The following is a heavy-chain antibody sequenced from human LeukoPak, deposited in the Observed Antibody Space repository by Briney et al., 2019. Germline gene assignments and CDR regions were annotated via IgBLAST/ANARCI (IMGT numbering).Heavy chain of an antibody. CDR3: ARQGYSAYEILDY. V-gene: IGHV4-59*08. CDR1: GGSISSYY. CDR2: IYYSGST. D-gene: IGHD5-12*01. J-gene: IGHJ4*02. Sequence: TETLPLTCTVSGGSISSYYWSWIRQPPGKGLEWIGYIYYSGSTNYSPSLKSRVTISVDTSKNQFSLKLSSVTAADTAVYYCARQGYSAYEILDYWGQGTLITVSS.